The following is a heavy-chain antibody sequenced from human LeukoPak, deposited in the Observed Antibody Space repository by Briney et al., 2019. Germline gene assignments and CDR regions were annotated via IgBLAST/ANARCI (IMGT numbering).Heavy chain of an antibody. D-gene: IGHD3-3*01. CDR1: GGSISSYY. J-gene: IGHJ4*02. CDR3: ARSPYYDFWSGYSNIFDY. V-gene: IGHV4-4*07. Sequence: SETLSLTCTVSGGSISSYYWSWIRQPAGKGLEWIGRIYTSGGTNYNPSLKSRVTMSVDTSKNQFSLKLSSVTAADTAVYYCARSPYYDFWSGYSNIFDYWGQGTLVTVSS. CDR2: IYTSGGT.